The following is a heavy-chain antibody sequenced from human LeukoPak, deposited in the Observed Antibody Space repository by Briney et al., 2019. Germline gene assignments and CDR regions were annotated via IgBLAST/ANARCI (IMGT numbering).Heavy chain of an antibody. D-gene: IGHD5-12*01. J-gene: IGHJ4*02. V-gene: IGHV1-2*02. Sequence: ASVKVSCKASGYTFTGYYMHWVRQAPGQGLEWMGWINPNSGGTNYAQKFQGRVTMTRDTSISTAYMELSSLRSDDTAVYYCAGLSGYDPYYFDYWGQGTLVAVSS. CDR1: GYTFTGYY. CDR3: AGLSGYDPYYFDY. CDR2: INPNSGGT.